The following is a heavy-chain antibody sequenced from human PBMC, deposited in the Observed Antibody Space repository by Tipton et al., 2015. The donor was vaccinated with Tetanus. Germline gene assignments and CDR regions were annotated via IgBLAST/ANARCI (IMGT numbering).Heavy chain of an antibody. D-gene: IGHD3-10*01. V-gene: IGHV1-69*06. CDR1: GGTFTSYA. Sequence: QLVQSGAEVKKPGSSVKVSCKASGGTFTSYAFSWVRQAPGQGLEWMGTILPIFGTTNYAQKFQGRVTITADKSTRTDYMELSSLRPGDTAIYYCARNYDGSEPYDYWGQGTLVTVSS. J-gene: IGHJ4*01. CDR2: ILPIFGTT. CDR3: ARNYDGSEPYDY.